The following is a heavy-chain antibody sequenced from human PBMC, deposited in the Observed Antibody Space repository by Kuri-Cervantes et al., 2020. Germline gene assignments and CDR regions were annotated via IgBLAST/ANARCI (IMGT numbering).Heavy chain of an antibody. Sequence: GGSLRLSCEASGFSFRGSWVTWVRQVPGKGLEWVANINQNGREKNYVAPVKGRFTISRDISKNTLYLRMNSLRAEDTAVYYCARDRSIAVQGDFDYWGQGTLVTVSS. V-gene: IGHV3-7*03. CDR1: GFSFRGSW. CDR3: ARDRSIAVQGDFDY. D-gene: IGHD6-19*01. J-gene: IGHJ4*02. CDR2: INQNGREK.